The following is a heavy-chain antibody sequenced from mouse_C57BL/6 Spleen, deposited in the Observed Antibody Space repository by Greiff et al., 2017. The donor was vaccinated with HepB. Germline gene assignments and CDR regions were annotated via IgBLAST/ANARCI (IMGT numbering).Heavy chain of an antibody. J-gene: IGHJ4*01. CDR3: ARPGFYYAMDY. CDR2: INPNNGGT. CDR1: GYTFTDYY. Sequence: EVKLQQSGPELVKPGASVKISCKASGYTFTDYYMNWVKQSHGKSLEWIGDINPNNGGTSYNQKFKGKATLTVDKSSSTAYMELRSLTSEDSAVYYCARPGFYYAMDYWGQGTSVTVSS. V-gene: IGHV1-26*01.